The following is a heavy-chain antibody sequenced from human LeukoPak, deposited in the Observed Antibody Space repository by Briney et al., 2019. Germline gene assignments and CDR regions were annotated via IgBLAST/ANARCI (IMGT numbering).Heavy chain of an antibody. CDR1: GFIFDDFA. CDR2: ISWNSGSI. J-gene: IGHJ4*02. CDR3: AKDPLEYSSSFDY. D-gene: IGHD6-6*01. Sequence: GGSLRLSCAVSGFIFDDFAMHWVRQAPGKGLEWVSGISWNSGSIDYADSVKGRFTISRDNAKNSLYLQMNSLRAEDTALYYCAKDPLEYSSSFDYWGQGTLVTVSS. V-gene: IGHV3-9*01.